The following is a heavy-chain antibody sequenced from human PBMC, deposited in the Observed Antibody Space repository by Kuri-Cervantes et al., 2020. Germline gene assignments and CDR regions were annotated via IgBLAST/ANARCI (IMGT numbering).Heavy chain of an antibody. CDR3: ARYYSDFWSGYYS. CDR1: GFTFDDYA. J-gene: IGHJ5*02. Sequence: SLKISCAASGFTFDDYAMHWVRQAPGKGLEWVSGISWNSGSIGYADSVKGRFTISRDNAKNSLYLQMNSLRAEDTALYYCARYYSDFWSGYYSWGQGTLVTVSS. CDR2: ISWNSGSI. D-gene: IGHD3-3*01. V-gene: IGHV3-9*01.